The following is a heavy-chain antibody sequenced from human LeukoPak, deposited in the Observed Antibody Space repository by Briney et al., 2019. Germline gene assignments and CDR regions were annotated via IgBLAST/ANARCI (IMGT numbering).Heavy chain of an antibody. CDR2: IIPIFGTA. CDR3: AIPVGGYEGWYYFDY. D-gene: IGHD5-12*01. CDR1: GGTFSSYA. Sequence: SVKVSYKASGGTFSSYAISWVRQAPGQGLEWMGGIIPIFGTANYAQKFQGRVTITTDESTSTAYMELSSLRSEDTAVYYCAIPVGGYEGWYYFDYWGQGTLVTVSS. J-gene: IGHJ4*02. V-gene: IGHV1-69*05.